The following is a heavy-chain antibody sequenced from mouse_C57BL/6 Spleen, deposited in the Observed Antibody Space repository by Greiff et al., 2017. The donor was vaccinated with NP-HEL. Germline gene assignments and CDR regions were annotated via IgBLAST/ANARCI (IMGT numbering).Heavy chain of an antibody. CDR1: GFTFSDYY. D-gene: IGHD1-1*01. V-gene: IGHV5-16*01. Sequence: EVKLVESEGGLVQPGSSMKLSCTASGFTFSDYYMAWVRQVPEKGLEWVANINYDGSSTYYLDSLKSRFIISRDNAKNILYLQMSSLKSEDTATYYCARVSYGSSPWFAYWGQGTLVTVSA. CDR3: ARVSYGSSPWFAY. CDR2: INYDGSST. J-gene: IGHJ3*01.